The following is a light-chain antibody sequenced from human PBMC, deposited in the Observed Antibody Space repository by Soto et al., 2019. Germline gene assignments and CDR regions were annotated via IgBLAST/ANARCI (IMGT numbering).Light chain of an antibody. V-gene: IGLV1-40*01. Sequence: QSVLTQRPSVSGAPGQRVTIYCTGSSSDIGAGYDVHWYQQLPGTAPKLLIYGNNNRPSGVPDRFSGSKSGTSASLAITGLQAEDEADYYCQSYDSSLSGSGVFGGGTQLTVL. CDR1: SSDIGAGYD. CDR3: QSYDSSLSGSGV. J-gene: IGLJ2*01. CDR2: GNN.